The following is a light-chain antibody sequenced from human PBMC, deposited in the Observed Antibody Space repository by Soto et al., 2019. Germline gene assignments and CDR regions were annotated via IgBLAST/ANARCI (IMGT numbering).Light chain of an antibody. CDR1: QSLSGW. CDR2: DAF. CDR3: QQYKSHPACT. J-gene: IGKJ2*02. V-gene: IGKV1-5*01. Sequence: DIQMTQSPSTLSASVGDRVTITCRASQSLSGWLAWYPQKTGKAPKLLIYDAFNLESGVPSRFSGSGSETGFPLTISSLQPDDFATYYCQQYKSHPACTFGQGTKLEI.